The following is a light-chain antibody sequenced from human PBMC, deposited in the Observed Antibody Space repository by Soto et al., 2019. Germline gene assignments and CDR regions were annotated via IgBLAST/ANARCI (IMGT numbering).Light chain of an antibody. J-gene: IGKJ1*01. V-gene: IGKV3-11*01. CDR3: QQRSNWPTWT. CDR1: QSVDIN. CDR2: DAS. Sequence: EIVLTRSPATLSVYPGERVSLSCRASQSVDINLAWYQQKPGQAPRLLIYDASNRATGIPARFSGSGSGTDFTLTISSLEPEDFAVYYCQQRSNWPTWTFGQGTKVDIK.